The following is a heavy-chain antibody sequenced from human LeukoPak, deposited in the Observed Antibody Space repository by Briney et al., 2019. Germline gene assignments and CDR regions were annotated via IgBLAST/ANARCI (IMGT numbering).Heavy chain of an antibody. CDR1: GFTFSSYE. V-gene: IGHV3-48*03. D-gene: IGHD3-10*02. CDR2: IISSGSTI. CDR3: AELGITMIGGV. J-gene: IGHJ6*04. Sequence: GGSLRLSCAASGFTFSSYEMNWIRQAPGKGLEWVSYIISSGSTIYYADSVKGRFTISRDNAKNSLYLQMNSVRGEDRAVYYCAELGITMIGGVWGKGTTVTISS.